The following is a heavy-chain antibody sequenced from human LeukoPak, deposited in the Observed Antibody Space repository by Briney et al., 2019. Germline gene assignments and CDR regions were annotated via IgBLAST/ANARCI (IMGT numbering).Heavy chain of an antibody. J-gene: IGHJ4*02. CDR2: IYYSGST. V-gene: IGHV4-39*07. D-gene: IGHD5-18*01. CDR3: ARGGGYSYGAGFDY. CDR1: GGSISSSYYY. Sequence: SETLSLTCTVSGGSISSSYYYWGWIRQPPGKGLEWIGNIYYSGSTYYNPSLKSRVTISVDRSKNQFSLKLRSVTAADTAVYYCARGGGYSYGAGFDYWGQGTLVTVSS.